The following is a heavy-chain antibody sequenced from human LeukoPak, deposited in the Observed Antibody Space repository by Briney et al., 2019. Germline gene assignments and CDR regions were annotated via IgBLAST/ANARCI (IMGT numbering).Heavy chain of an antibody. Sequence: PGGSLRLSCAASGFTFSDYYMSWIRQAPGKGLEWVSYISSSGSTIYYADSAKGLFTISRDNAKNSLYLQMNSLRAEDTAVYYCARVEMATTPDYWGQGTLVTVSS. D-gene: IGHD5-24*01. CDR1: GFTFSDYY. CDR3: ARVEMATTPDY. CDR2: ISSSGSTI. J-gene: IGHJ4*02. V-gene: IGHV3-11*01.